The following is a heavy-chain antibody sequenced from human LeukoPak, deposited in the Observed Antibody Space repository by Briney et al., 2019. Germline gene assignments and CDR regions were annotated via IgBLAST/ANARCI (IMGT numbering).Heavy chain of an antibody. J-gene: IGHJ3*02. CDR1: GFTFSNYW. CDR2: IKQDATEI. V-gene: IGHV3-7*01. Sequence: GGSLRLSCAASGFTFSNYWLTWVRQAPGKGLEWVANIKQDATEIYYVDSVKGRFTISRDNAKNSVYLQMNSLRAEDTAVYYCARDWYSGSFTRDAFDIWGQGTMVTVSS. CDR3: ARDWYSGSFTRDAFDI. D-gene: IGHD1-26*01.